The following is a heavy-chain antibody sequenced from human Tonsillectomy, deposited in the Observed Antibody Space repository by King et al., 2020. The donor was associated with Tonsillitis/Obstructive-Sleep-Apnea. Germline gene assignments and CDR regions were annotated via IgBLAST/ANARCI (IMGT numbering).Heavy chain of an antibody. CDR1: GFTVSFND. D-gene: IGHD5-24*01. V-gene: IGHV3-53*01. Sequence: VQLVESGGGLIQPGGSLRLSCAASGFTVSFNDMSWVRQAPGKGLEWVSVIYSGGTTYYADSVKGRFIISRDNSKNTLYLQMNSLRAEDTAVYYCARDRKEMGTIYSFDYWGQGTQVTVSS. J-gene: IGHJ4*02. CDR3: ARDRKEMGTIYSFDY. CDR2: IYSGGTT.